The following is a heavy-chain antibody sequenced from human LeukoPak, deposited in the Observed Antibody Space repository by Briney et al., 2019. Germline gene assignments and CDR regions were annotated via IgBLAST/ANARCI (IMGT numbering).Heavy chain of an antibody. J-gene: IGHJ4*02. Sequence: PGGSLRLSCAASGFTFSGYAMHWVRQAPGKGLEWVAVISNDGSNKYYADSVKGRFTISRNNARNSLYLQMNSLRAEDAAMYYCARGEEMATRMGIDYWGQGTLVTVSS. CDR3: ARGEEMATRMGIDY. CDR2: ISNDGSNK. V-gene: IGHV3-30*04. CDR1: GFTFSGYA. D-gene: IGHD5-24*01.